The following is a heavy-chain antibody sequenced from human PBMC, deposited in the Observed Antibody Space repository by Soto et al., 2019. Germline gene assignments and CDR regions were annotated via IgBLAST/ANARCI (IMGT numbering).Heavy chain of an antibody. D-gene: IGHD2-2*01. V-gene: IGHV4-34*01. CDR2: INHSGST. CDR1: GGSFSGYY. Sequence: SETLSLTCAVSGGSFSGYYWSWIRQPPGKGLEWIGEINHSGSTNYNPSLQSRVTMSVDTSNNRLSLKLRSVTAADTAVYYCARDRSSNLYVSGKRTTVTVSS. CDR3: ARDRSSNLYV. J-gene: IGHJ6*04.